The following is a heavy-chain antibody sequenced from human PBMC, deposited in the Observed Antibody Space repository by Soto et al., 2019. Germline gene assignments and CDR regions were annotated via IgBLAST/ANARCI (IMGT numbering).Heavy chain of an antibody. CDR3: ARSGMGWYYYGIDV. J-gene: IGHJ6*02. D-gene: IGHD3-10*01. Sequence: GASVKVSCKASGYTFTGYYMHWVRQAPGQGLEWMGWINPNSGGTNYAQKFQGRVTMTRDTSISTAYMELSRLRSDDTAVYYCARSGMGWYYYGIDVWGQGTTVTVSS. CDR2: INPNSGGT. V-gene: IGHV1-2*02. CDR1: GYTFTGYY.